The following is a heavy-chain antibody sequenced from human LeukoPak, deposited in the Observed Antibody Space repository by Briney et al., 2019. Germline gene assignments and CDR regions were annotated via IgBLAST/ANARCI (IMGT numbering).Heavy chain of an antibody. D-gene: IGHD3-3*01. CDR3: ARVASHYDFWSGYEDASDI. CDR2: ISSSSSYI. CDR1: GFTFSSYS. J-gene: IGHJ3*02. Sequence: GGSLRLSCAASGFTFSSYSMNWVRQAPGKGLEWVSSISSSSSYIYYADSVKGRFTISRDNAKNSLYLQMNSLRAEDTAVYYCARVASHYDFWSGYEDASDIWGQGTMVTVSS. V-gene: IGHV3-21*01.